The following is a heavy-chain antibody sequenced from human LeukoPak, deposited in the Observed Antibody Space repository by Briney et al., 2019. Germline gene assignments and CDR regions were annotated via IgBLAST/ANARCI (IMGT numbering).Heavy chain of an antibody. CDR2: INHSGST. D-gene: IGHD6-6*01. J-gene: IGHJ4*02. V-gene: IGHV4-34*01. CDR1: GGSFSGYY. Sequence: SETLSLTCAVYGGSFSGYYWSWIRQPPGKGLEWIGEINHSGSTNYNPSLKSRVTISVDTSKNQFSLKLGSVTAADTAVYYCARGGGIAARRSPLDYWGQGTLVTVSS. CDR3: ARGGGIAARRSPLDY.